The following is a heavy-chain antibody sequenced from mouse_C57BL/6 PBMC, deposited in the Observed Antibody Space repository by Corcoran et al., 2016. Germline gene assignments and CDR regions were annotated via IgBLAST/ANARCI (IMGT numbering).Heavy chain of an antibody. CDR3: ARSARLRRNYFDY. Sequence: EVQLQQSGPELVKPGASVKISCKASGYTFTDYYMNWVKQSHGKSLEWIGDINPNNGGTSYNQKFKGKATLTVDKSSSTAYMELRSLTSEDSAVYYCARSARLRRNYFDYWGQGTTLTVSS. D-gene: IGHD2-4*01. V-gene: IGHV1-26*01. CDR2: INPNNGGT. CDR1: GYTFTDYY. J-gene: IGHJ2*01.